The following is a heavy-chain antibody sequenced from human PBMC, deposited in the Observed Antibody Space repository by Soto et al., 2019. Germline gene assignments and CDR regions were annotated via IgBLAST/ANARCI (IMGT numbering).Heavy chain of an antibody. CDR3: ARYTTGYSSSWSPYNWFDP. CDR2: IYYSGST. Sequence: SETLSLTCTVSGGSISSYYWSWIRQPPGKGLEWIGYIYYSGSTNYNPSLKSRVTISVDTSKNQFSLKLSSVTAADTAVYYCARYTTGYSSSWSPYNWFDPWGQGTLVTVSS. CDR1: GGSISSYY. V-gene: IGHV4-59*01. D-gene: IGHD6-13*01. J-gene: IGHJ5*02.